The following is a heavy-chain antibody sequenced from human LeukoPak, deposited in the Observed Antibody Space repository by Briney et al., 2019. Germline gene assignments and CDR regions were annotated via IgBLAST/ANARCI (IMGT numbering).Heavy chain of an antibody. J-gene: IGHJ4*02. V-gene: IGHV3-30*04. D-gene: IGHD3-22*01. CDR3: ARDSALDYYDSSGYMYDY. CDR2: ISYDGSNK. Sequence: PGGSLRLSCAASGFTFSSYAMHWVRQAPGKGLEWVAVISYDGSNKYYADSVKGRFTISRDNSKNTLYLQMNSLRAEDTAVYYCARDSALDYYDSSGYMYDYWGQGTLVTVSS. CDR1: GFTFSSYA.